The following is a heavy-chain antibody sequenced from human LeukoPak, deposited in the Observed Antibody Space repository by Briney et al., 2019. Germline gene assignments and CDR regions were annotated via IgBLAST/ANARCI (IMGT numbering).Heavy chain of an antibody. J-gene: IGHJ4*02. V-gene: IGHV3-33*01. CDR1: GFTFSNYG. CDR2: IWYDGSKK. D-gene: IGHD5-12*01. Sequence: GALRLSCAASGFTFSNYGMRWVRQAPGKGLEWVAVIWYDGSKKYYADSVKGRFTISRDNSKNTLYLQMNSLSAEDTAVYYCARDSRGATGLDYWGQGTLVTVSS. CDR3: ARDSRGATGLDY.